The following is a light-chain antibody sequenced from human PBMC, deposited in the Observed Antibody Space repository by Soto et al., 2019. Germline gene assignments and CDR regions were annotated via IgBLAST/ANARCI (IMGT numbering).Light chain of an antibody. Sequence: EIVLTQSPGTLSLSPGESGVLSCRTSQTVNSPYLAWYQQKPGQAPRLLISGASTRATGIPDRFSGSGSGTEFTLTISSLESEDFAVYYCQQHETSPPTFGPGTNVDVK. V-gene: IGKV3-20*01. J-gene: IGKJ3*01. CDR2: GAS. CDR3: QQHETSPPT. CDR1: QTVNSPY.